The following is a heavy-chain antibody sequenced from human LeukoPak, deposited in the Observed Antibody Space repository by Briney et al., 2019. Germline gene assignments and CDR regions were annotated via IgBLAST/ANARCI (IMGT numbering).Heavy chain of an antibody. V-gene: IGHV3-11*01. CDR1: GFTFSDYY. D-gene: IGHD3-10*01. CDR3: ARPKYYYGSGSYSNWFDP. J-gene: IGHJ5*02. Sequence: GGSLRLSCAASGFTFSDYYMSWIRQAPGKGLERVSYISSSGSTIYYADSVKGRFTISGDNAKNSLYLQMNSLRAEDTAVYYCARPKYYYGSGSYSNWFDPWGQGTLVTVSS. CDR2: ISSSGSTI.